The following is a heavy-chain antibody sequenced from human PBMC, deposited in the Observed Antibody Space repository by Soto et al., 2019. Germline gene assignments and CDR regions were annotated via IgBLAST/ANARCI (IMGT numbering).Heavy chain of an antibody. V-gene: IGHV1-69*13. CDR1: GGTFSSYA. J-gene: IGHJ4*02. D-gene: IGHD3-22*01. CDR2: IIPIFGTA. Sequence: ASVKVSCKASGGTFSSYAISWVRQAPGQGLEWMGGIIPIFGTANYAQKFQGRVTITADESTSTAYMELSSLRSEDTAVYYCARGSGYYYWDDYWGQGTLVTVSS. CDR3: ARGSGYYYWDDY.